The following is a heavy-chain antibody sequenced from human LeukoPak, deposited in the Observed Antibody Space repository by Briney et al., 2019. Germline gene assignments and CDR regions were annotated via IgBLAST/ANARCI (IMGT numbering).Heavy chain of an antibody. CDR3: ARARIFGVVIGALDV. CDR2: INHSGST. CDR1: GGSFSGYY. Sequence: PSETLSLTCAVYGGSFSGYYWSWIRQPPGKGLEWIGEINHSGSTNYNPSLKSRVTISVDTSKNQFSLKLSSVTAADTAVYYCARARIFGVVIGALDVWGKGTTVTVSS. V-gene: IGHV4-34*01. D-gene: IGHD3-3*01. J-gene: IGHJ6*04.